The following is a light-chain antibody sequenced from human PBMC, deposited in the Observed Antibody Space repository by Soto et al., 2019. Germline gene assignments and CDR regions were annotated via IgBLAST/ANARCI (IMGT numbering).Light chain of an antibody. J-gene: IGKJ4*01. CDR2: AAS. Sequence: AIRMTQSPSSFSASTGDRVTITCRASQGISSYLAWYQQKPGKAPKLLIYAASTLQSGVPSRFSGSGSGTDFTLTITNLQPEDSATYFCQQSHSTPLTFGGGTKLEI. V-gene: IGKV1-8*01. CDR3: QQSHSTPLT. CDR1: QGISSY.